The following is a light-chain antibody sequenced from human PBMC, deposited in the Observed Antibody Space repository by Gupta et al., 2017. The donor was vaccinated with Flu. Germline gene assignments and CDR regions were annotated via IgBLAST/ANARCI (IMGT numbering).Light chain of an antibody. CDR1: SSDVGRSDS. J-gene: IGLJ1*01. CDR3: SSYTSTNTFDV. Sequence: QSALTQPAFVSGSPGQSITISCTGTSSDVGRSDSVSWYQQYPGKAPKLIIYDVTTRPSGVSSRFSGSKAGNTASLTISGLEAEEEGDYYCSSYTSTNTFDVFGTGTTVTVL. V-gene: IGLV2-14*01. CDR2: DVT.